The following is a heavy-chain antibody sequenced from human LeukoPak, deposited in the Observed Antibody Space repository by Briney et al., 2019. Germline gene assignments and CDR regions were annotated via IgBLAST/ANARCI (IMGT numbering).Heavy chain of an antibody. CDR2: IYHSGST. CDR3: ARGFTEQKTIFGVVIFLPPPQGSDAFDI. V-gene: IGHV4-4*02. CDR1: GGSISSSNW. Sequence: SETLSLTCAVSGGSISSSNWWSWVRQPPGKGLEWIGEIYHSGSTNYNPSLKSRVTISVDTSKNQFSLKLSSVTAADTAVYYCARGFTEQKTIFGVVIFLPPPQGSDAFDIWGQGTMVTVSS. D-gene: IGHD3-3*01. J-gene: IGHJ3*02.